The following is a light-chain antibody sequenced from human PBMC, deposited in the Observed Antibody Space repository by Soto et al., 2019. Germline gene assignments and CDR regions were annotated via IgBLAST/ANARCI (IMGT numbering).Light chain of an antibody. CDR3: SSFTSTSTVI. Sequence: QSVLTQPASVSGSPGQSITISCTGTSSDVGGYDYVSWYQHHPGKVPQLMIYDVTIRPSGVSNRFSGSKSGNTASLTISGLQAEDEADYYCSSFTSTSTVIFGGGTQLTVL. CDR2: DVT. CDR1: SSDVGGYDY. V-gene: IGLV2-14*03. J-gene: IGLJ7*01.